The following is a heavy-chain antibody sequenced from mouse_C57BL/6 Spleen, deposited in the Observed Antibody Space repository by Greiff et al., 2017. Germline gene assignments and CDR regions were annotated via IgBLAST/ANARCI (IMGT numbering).Heavy chain of an antibody. CDR3: ARARTGYWYFDV. CDR2: INYDGSST. Sequence: EVKLMESEGGLVQPGSSMKLSCTASGFTFSDYYMAWVRQVPEKGLEWVANINYDGSSTYYLDSLKSRFIISRDNAKNILYLQMSSLKSEDTATYYGARARTGYWYFDVWGTGTTVTVAS. V-gene: IGHV5-16*01. CDR1: GFTFSDYY. J-gene: IGHJ1*03.